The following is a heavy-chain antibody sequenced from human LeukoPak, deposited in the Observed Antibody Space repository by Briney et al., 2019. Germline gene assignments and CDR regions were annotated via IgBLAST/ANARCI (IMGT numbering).Heavy chain of an antibody. CDR3: ARDRGRYSYGTGDWFDP. Sequence: GRSLRLSCAASGFTFSSYGMRWVRQAPGKGLEWVAVIWYDGSNKYYADSVKGRFTISRDNSKNTLYLQMNSLRAEDTAVYYCARDRGRYSYGTGDWFDPWGQGTLVTVSS. J-gene: IGHJ5*02. V-gene: IGHV3-33*01. CDR2: IWYDGSNK. CDR1: GFTFSSYG. D-gene: IGHD5-18*01.